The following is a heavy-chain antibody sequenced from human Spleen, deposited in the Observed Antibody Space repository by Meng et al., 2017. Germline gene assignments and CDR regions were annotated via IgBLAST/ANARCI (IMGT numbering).Heavy chain of an antibody. J-gene: IGHJ3*02. D-gene: IGHD3-22*01. CDR2: IVVGSGKT. CDR1: GFTFTSSA. Sequence: SVKVSCKASGFTFTSSAVQWVRQARGQRLEWIGWIVVGSGKTNYAQKFQERVTITRDMSTSTAYMELSSLRSEDTAVYYCARARPRTIVVVNFAFDIWGQGTMVTVSS. CDR3: ARARPRTIVVVNFAFDI. V-gene: IGHV1-58*01.